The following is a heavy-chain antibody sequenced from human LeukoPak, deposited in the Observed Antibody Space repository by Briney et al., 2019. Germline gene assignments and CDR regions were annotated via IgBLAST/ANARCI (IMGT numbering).Heavy chain of an antibody. D-gene: IGHD2-2*01. Sequence: GGSLRLSCAASGFTVSTNCMTWVRQAPGKGLEWVSTTYSGGTTYYADSVKGRFTISRDNSKNTLYLQMNGLRAEDTAVYYCARRNCSSTRCYVDYWGQGTLVTVSS. V-gene: IGHV3-66*04. CDR3: ARRNCSSTRCYVDY. J-gene: IGHJ4*02. CDR1: GFTVSTNC. CDR2: TYSGGTT.